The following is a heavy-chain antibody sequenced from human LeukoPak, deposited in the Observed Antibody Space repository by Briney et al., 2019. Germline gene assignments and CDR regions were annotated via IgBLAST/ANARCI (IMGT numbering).Heavy chain of an antibody. CDR2: ITGSGGNT. CDR1: GFTFSNYA. V-gene: IGHV3-23*01. CDR3: AKEYGDYAY. Sequence: GGSLRLSCAASGFTFSNYAMSWVRQAPGKGLEWVSAITGSGGNTYYADSVKGRFTISRDNSKNTVFLQMNSLRAEDTAVYYCAKEYGDYAYWGQGTLVTVSS. J-gene: IGHJ4*02. D-gene: IGHD4-17*01.